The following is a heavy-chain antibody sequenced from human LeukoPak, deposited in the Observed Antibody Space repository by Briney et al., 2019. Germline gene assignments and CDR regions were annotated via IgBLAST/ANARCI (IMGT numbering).Heavy chain of an antibody. CDR2: INPNTGGT. CDR3: AIEDIVVVPAATGVKSANWFDP. V-gene: IGHV1-2*02. CDR1: GYTFTGYY. J-gene: IGHJ5*02. D-gene: IGHD2-2*01. Sequence: GASVKVSCRASGYTFTGYYIHWVRQAPGQGLEWMGWINPNTGGTNYAQKFQGRVTMTRDTSISTAYMELSRLRSDDTAVYYCAIEDIVVVPAATGVKSANWFDPWGQGTLVTVSS.